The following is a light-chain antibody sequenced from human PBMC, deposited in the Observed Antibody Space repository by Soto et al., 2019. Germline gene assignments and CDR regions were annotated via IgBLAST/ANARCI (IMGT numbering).Light chain of an antibody. J-gene: IGLJ3*02. CDR3: CSYAGSSTLV. V-gene: IGLV2-23*01. Sequence: QSALTQPASVSGSPGQSITISCTGTSSDVGSYKFVSWYQQHPGKAPKLMIYEGSKRPSGVSSRFSGSKSGNTDSLTISGLQAEDEGDYHCCSYAGSSTLVFGGGTKLTVL. CDR1: SSDVGSYKF. CDR2: EGS.